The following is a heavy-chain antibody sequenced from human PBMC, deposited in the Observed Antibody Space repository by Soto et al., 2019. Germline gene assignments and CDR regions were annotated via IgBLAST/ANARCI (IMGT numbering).Heavy chain of an antibody. J-gene: IGHJ4*02. CDR1: GFTFSNAW. V-gene: IGHV3-15*07. CDR2: IKSKTDGGTT. D-gene: IGHD3-3*01. CDR3: TTAYLIWGGYQKGGYYFDY. Sequence: GGSLRLSCAASGFTFSNAWMNWVRQAPGKGLEWVGRIKSKTDGGTTDYAAPVKGRFTISRDDSKNTLYLQMNSLKTEDTAVYYCTTAYLIWGGYQKGGYYFDYWGQGTLVTVSS.